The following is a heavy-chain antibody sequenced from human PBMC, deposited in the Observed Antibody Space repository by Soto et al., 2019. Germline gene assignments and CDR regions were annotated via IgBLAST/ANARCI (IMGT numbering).Heavy chain of an antibody. V-gene: IGHV1-69*02. CDR1: GGTFSSYT. D-gene: IGHD2-2*01. J-gene: IGHJ5*02. Sequence: QVQLVQSGAEVKKPGSSVKVSCKASGGTFSSYTISWVRQAPGQGLEWMGRIIPILGIANYAQKFQGRVTITADKSTSTAYMELSSLRSEDTAVYYCARGLLKGYCSSTSCYVGFDPWGQGTLVTVSS. CDR2: IIPILGIA. CDR3: ARGLLKGYCSSTSCYVGFDP.